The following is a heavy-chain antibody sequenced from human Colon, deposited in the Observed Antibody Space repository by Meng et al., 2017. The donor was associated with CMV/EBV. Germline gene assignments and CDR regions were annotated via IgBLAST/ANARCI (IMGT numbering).Heavy chain of an antibody. V-gene: IGHV3-7*01. CDR3: ARLGYCSSVNCQRSYFYGLDV. Sequence: GESLKISCVASGFTFSSYWMSWVRQAPGKGLEWVANIKQDGSEKYYVDSVKGRFTISRDDANKSLYLQMTHVRADDTAIYYCARLGYCSSVNCQRSYFYGLDVWGRGTTVTVSS. CDR1: GFTFSSYW. J-gene: IGHJ6*02. D-gene: IGHD2-2*01. CDR2: IKQDGSEK.